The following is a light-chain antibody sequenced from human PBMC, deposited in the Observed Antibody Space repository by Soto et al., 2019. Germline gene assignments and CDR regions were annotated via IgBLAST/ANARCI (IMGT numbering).Light chain of an antibody. CDR3: QQYNSWAPIT. CDR1: QSVRTK. CDR2: GAS. Sequence: EIVMTQSPDTLYVSPGEGATLSCRASQSVRTKLAWYQQKAGQAPRLLIYGASTRSTGIPDRFSGSGSATEVTLTMGGLQSEDFAVDYGQQYNSWAPITFGQGTRLEIK. V-gene: IGKV3-15*01. J-gene: IGKJ5*01.